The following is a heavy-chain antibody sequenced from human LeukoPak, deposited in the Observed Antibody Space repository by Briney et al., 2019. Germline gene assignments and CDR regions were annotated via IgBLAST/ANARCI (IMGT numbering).Heavy chain of an antibody. CDR2: IYPGDSDT. J-gene: IGHJ4*02. CDR1: GYSFTSYW. V-gene: IGHV5-51*01. CDR3: ARQLTYYDSSGYCFDY. D-gene: IGHD3-22*01. Sequence: GESLQISCNGSGYSFTSYWIGWVRPMPGKGVGLMGIIYPGDSDTRYSPSFQGQVTISADKSIGTAYLQWSSLKASDTAMYYCARQLTYYDSSGYCFDYWGQGTLVTVSS.